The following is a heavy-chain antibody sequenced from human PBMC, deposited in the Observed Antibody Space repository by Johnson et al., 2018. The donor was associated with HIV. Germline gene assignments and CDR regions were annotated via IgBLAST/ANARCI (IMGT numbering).Heavy chain of an antibody. CDR1: GFTFSSSW. J-gene: IGHJ3*01. CDR3: TRDRAYNTFDV. CDR2: IKEDGSAK. D-gene: IGHD3-16*01. Sequence: VQLVESGGGLVQPGGSLRLSCAASGFTFSSSWMVWVRQAPGKGLEWVANIKEDGSAKNYLDSVKGRFTISRDNAKNSLYRHINSRRAEDTAVYYCTRDRAYNTFDVWGQGTMLTVSS. V-gene: IGHV3-7*01.